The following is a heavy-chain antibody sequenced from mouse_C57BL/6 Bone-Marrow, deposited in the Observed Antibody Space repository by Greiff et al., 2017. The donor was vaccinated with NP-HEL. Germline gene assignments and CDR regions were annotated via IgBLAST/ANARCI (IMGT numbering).Heavy chain of an antibody. J-gene: IGHJ3*01. V-gene: IGHV1-62-2*01. CDR2: FYPGSGSI. CDR1: GYTFTEYT. CDR3: ARHEEGDDYSAWFAY. Sequence: QVQLQQSGAELVQPGASVKLSCKASGYTFTEYTIHWVKPRSGQGLEWIGWFYPGSGSITYNEKVKDKATLTADKSSITVYMELSRLTSEDSAVYFCARHEEGDDYSAWFAYWGQGTLVTVSA. D-gene: IGHD2-4*01.